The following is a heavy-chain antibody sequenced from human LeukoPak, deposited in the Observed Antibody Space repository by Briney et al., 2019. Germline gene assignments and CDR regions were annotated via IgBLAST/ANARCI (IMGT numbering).Heavy chain of an antibody. Sequence: SESLSLTCAVYGGSFSGYYWSWIRQAPGKGLEWVGEINHRRSTNYNPSLKGRVTISVDTSKNQFSLKLSSVTAADTAVYYCARSPSGGRIARNNWFDPWGQGTLVTVSS. J-gene: IGHJ5*02. D-gene: IGHD6-13*01. CDR3: ARSPSGGRIARNNWFDP. V-gene: IGHV4-34*01. CDR1: GGSFSGYY. CDR2: INHRRST.